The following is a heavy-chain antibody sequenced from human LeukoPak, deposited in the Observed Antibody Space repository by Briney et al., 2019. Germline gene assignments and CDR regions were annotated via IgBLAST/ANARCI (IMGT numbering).Heavy chain of an antibody. CDR3: ARTTFGLVIMGY. J-gene: IGHJ4*02. V-gene: IGHV4-39*01. Sequence: PSETLSLTCTVAGGSISSSGHYWGWIRQPPGKGLEWIGSIYYSGTIYYNPSLKSRVTISADTSKSQFSLKLSSVTAADTAVYYCARTTFGLVIMGYWGQGILVTVSS. CDR2: IYYSGTI. D-gene: IGHD3/OR15-3a*01. CDR1: GGSISSSGHY.